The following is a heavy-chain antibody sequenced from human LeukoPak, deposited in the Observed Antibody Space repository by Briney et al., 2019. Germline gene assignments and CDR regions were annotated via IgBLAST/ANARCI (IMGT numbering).Heavy chain of an antibody. Sequence: SETLSLTCTVSGGSISSSSYYWGWIRQPPGKGLEWIGSMYSSGSTYYNPSLKSRVTISVDTSKNQFSLRLSSVTAADTAVYYCARDWGVSARPGYMDVWGKGTTVTVSS. J-gene: IGHJ6*03. CDR2: MYSSGST. CDR1: GGSISSSSYY. CDR3: ARDWGVSARPGYMDV. V-gene: IGHV4-39*07. D-gene: IGHD6-6*01.